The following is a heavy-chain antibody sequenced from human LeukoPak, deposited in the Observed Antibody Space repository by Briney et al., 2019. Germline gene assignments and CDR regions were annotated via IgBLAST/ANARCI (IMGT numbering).Heavy chain of an antibody. CDR2: ISDSAGRT. CDR1: GITLSNYG. Sequence: GGSLRLSCAVSGITLSNYGMSWVRQAPGKGLEWVAGISDSAGRTKYADSVKGRFTISRDNPKNTLYLQMYSLRAEDTAVYFCAKRGVVIRVILVGFHKEAYYFDSWGQGALDTVSS. CDR3: AKRGVVIRVILVGFHKEAYYFDS. J-gene: IGHJ4*02. D-gene: IGHD3-22*01. V-gene: IGHV3-23*01.